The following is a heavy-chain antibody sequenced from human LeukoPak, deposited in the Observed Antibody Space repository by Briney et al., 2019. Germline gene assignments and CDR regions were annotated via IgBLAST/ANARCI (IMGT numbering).Heavy chain of an antibody. Sequence: SQTLSLTCTVSGGSISSGGYYWSWIRQHPGKGLEWIGYIYYSGSTYYNPSLKSRVTISVDTSKNQFSLKLSSVTAADTAVYYCARAPGVLRYFDWPQTFDYWGQGTLVTVSS. CDR1: GGSISSGGYY. CDR2: IYYSGST. V-gene: IGHV4-31*03. D-gene: IGHD3-9*01. J-gene: IGHJ4*02. CDR3: ARAPGVLRYFDWPQTFDY.